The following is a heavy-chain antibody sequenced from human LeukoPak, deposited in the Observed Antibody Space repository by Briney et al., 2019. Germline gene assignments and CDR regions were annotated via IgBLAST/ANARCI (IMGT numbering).Heavy chain of an antibody. CDR1: GGSISSGGYS. Sequence: SETLSLTCAVSGGSISSGGYSWSWIRQPPGKGLEWIGYIYHSGSTYYNPSLKSRVTISVDRSKNQFSLKLSSVTAADTAVYYCARDHVVVVAATKNYYYGMDVWGQGTTVTVSS. CDR2: IYHSGST. D-gene: IGHD2-15*01. V-gene: IGHV4-30-2*01. J-gene: IGHJ6*02. CDR3: ARDHVVVVAATKNYYYGMDV.